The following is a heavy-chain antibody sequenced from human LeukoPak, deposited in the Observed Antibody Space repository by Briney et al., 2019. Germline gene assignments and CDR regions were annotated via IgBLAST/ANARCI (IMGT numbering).Heavy chain of an antibody. CDR3: ARIGYSSSSIDY. J-gene: IGHJ4*02. CDR1: GFTFSRYW. CDR2: IKEDGTIK. Sequence: HPGGSLRLSCAASGFTFSRYWMSWVRQAPGKGLEWVANIKEDGTIKYYVDSVKGRLTIFRDNAKSSLFLQVNSLRAEDTAMYYCARIGYSSSSIDYWGQGTLVTVSS. V-gene: IGHV3-7*01. D-gene: IGHD6-13*01.